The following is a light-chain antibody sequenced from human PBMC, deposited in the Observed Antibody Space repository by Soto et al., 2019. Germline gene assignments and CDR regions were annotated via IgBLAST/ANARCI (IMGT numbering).Light chain of an antibody. Sequence: EIVLTQSPGTLSLSPGERATLSCRASQSVSSNLAWYQQKPGQAPRLLIYGASSRATGIPDRFSGSGSGTDFTLTISSLQPEDFATYYCQQSYSTPWTFGQGTKVDIK. CDR2: GAS. J-gene: IGKJ1*01. CDR1: QSVSSN. CDR3: QQSYSTPWT. V-gene: IGKV3-20*01.